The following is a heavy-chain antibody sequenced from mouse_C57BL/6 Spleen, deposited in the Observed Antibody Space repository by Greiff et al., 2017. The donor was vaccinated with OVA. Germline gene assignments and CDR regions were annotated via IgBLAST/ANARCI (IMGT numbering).Heavy chain of an antibody. CDR3: ARWGSGYPLAY. Sequence: QVQLQHPGAELVKLGASVKMSCKASGYTFTSNWITGVKQRPGQGLEWIGDIYPGSGSTNYNEKFKSKATLTVDTSSSTAYMQLSSLTSEDSAVYYCARWGSGYPLAYWGQGTLVTVSA. D-gene: IGHD3-2*02. CDR1: GYTFTSNW. V-gene: IGHV1-55*01. J-gene: IGHJ3*01. CDR2: IYPGSGST.